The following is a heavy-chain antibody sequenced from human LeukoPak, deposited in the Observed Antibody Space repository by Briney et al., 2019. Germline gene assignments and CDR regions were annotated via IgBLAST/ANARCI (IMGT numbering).Heavy chain of an antibody. J-gene: IGHJ6*02. CDR1: GFTFSSYW. V-gene: IGHV3-7*01. D-gene: IGHD6-19*01. Sequence: GRSLRLSCAASGFTFSSYWMSWVRQAPGKGLEWVANIKQDGSEKYYVDSVKGRFTISRDNAKNSLYLQMNSLRAEDTAVYYCARGREDSSGWYVSYYYYGMDVWGQGTTVTVSS. CDR3: ARGREDSSGWYVSYYYYGMDV. CDR2: IKQDGSEK.